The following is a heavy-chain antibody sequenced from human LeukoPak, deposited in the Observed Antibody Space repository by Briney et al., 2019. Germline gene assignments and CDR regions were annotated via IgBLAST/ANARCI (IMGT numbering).Heavy chain of an antibody. CDR1: GFTFSSYW. D-gene: IGHD3-10*01. CDR3: ARGQRVTMVRGYDY. CDR2: INSDGSST. Sequence: GGSLRLSCAASGFTFSSYWMHWVRQAPGKGLVWVSRINSDGSSTSYADSVKGRFTISRDNAKNTLYLQMNSLRAEDAAVYYCARGQRVTMVRGYDYWGQGTLVTVSS. V-gene: IGHV3-74*01. J-gene: IGHJ4*02.